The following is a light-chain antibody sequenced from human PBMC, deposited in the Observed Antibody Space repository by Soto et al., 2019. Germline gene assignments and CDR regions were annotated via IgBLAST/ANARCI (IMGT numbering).Light chain of an antibody. CDR3: QQYNNWPQT. V-gene: IGKV3-15*01. J-gene: IGKJ1*01. CDR2: GAS. Sequence: EIMLTQSPATLSLSPGERATLSCRASQSVSSNLAWYQQKPGQAPRLLIYGASTRATDIPARFSGSGSGTEFTLTISSLQSEDFAVYYCQQYNNWPQTFGQGTKVDNK. CDR1: QSVSSN.